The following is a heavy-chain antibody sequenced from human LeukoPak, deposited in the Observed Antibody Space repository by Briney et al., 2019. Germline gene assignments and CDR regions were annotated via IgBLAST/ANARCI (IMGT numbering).Heavy chain of an antibody. CDR1: GGSISSSSYY. V-gene: IGHV4-39*07. Sequence: SETLSLTCTVSGGSISSSSYYWGWIRQPPGKGLEWIGSIYYSGSTYYNPSLKSRVTISVDTSKNQFSLKLSSVTAADTAVYYCARPDYSNYIDAFDIWGQGTMVTVSS. CDR2: IYYSGST. CDR3: ARPDYSNYIDAFDI. J-gene: IGHJ3*02. D-gene: IGHD4-11*01.